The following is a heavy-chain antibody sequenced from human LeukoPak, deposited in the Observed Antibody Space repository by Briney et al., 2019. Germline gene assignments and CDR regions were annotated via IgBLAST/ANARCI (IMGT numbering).Heavy chain of an antibody. Sequence: GGSLRLSCAASGFTVSSSYLSWVRQAPGKGLEWVSAISGSGGSSYYADSVKGRFTISRGTSNSTLLLQMNSLRAEDTAVYYCAKGAYVSYALASGAFDIWGLGTMVTVSS. CDR1: GFTVSSSY. J-gene: IGHJ3*02. D-gene: IGHD1-26*01. CDR2: ISGSGGSS. CDR3: AKGAYVSYALASGAFDI. V-gene: IGHV3-23*01.